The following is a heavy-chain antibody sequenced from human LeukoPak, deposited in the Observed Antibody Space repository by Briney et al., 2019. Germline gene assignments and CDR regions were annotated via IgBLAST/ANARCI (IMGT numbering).Heavy chain of an antibody. CDR1: GYSISSGYY. J-gene: IGHJ6*03. D-gene: IGHD4-23*01. CDR2: IYHSGST. Sequence: SETLSLTCAVSGYSISSGYYWGWIRQPPGKGLEWIGSIYHSGSTYYNPSLKSRVTISVDTTKNQFSLKLSSVTAADTAVYYCARLGGSYTPTYYYYYYMDVWGKGTTVTVSS. CDR3: ARLGGSYTPTYYYYYYMDV. V-gene: IGHV4-38-2*01.